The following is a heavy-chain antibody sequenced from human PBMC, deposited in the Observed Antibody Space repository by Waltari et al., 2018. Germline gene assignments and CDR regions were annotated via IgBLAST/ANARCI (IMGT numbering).Heavy chain of an antibody. CDR1: GYFINTGFF. Sequence: QVQLQESGTGLVRPSETLSLTCDVSGYFINTGFFWGRIRQPPGKGFEWIGTIYHDGTTNHNPSLNLRLIISLVTSKNEFSLMLKVVDVADTAVYYCARQTLGYCTSAACRRLETWGQGILVTVSS. CDR3: ARQTLGYCTSAACRRLET. V-gene: IGHV4-38-2*01. J-gene: IGHJ5*02. CDR2: IYHDGTT. D-gene: IGHD2-2*03.